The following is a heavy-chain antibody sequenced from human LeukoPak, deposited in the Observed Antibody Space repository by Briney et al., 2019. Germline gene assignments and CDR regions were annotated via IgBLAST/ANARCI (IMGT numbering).Heavy chain of an antibody. CDR3: ARLARVCSGGSCYWLFDY. J-gene: IGHJ4*02. D-gene: IGHD2-15*01. V-gene: IGHV4-59*08. CDR1: GGSISSYY. Sequence: SETLSLTCTVSGGSISSYYWSWIRQPPGKGLEWIGYIYYSGSTNYNPSLKSRVTISVDTSKNQFSLKLSSVTAADTAVYYCARLARVCSGGSCYWLFDYWGQGTLLTVSS. CDR2: IYYSGST.